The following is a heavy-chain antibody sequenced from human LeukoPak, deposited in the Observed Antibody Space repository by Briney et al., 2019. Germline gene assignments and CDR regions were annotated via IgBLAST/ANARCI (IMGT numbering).Heavy chain of an antibody. CDR3: ASPPTRECSSISCPLSY. CDR1: GYSFTSYW. CDR2: IYPGDSGT. V-gene: IGHV5-51*01. D-gene: IGHD2-2*01. J-gene: IGHJ4*02. Sequence: GASLQISCKGSGYSFTSYWIAWVRQMPGKGLEWMGIIYPGDSGTRYSPSFQGQVTISVDKSVSAAYLQWSSLKASDTAMYYCASPPTRECSSISCPLSYWGQGTLVTVSS.